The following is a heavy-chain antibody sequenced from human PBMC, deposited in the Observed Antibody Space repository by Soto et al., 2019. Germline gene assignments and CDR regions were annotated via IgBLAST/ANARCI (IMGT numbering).Heavy chain of an antibody. D-gene: IGHD2-15*01. Sequence: ASAEACSKAPGYTFTSNYMQSLRQAPGQGLEWMGIINPSGGSTSYAQKFQGRVTMTRDTSTSTVYMELSSLRSEDTAVYYCAWGCSGGSCYYYYGMDVWGQGTTVSVSS. J-gene: IGHJ6*02. CDR1: GYTFTSNY. V-gene: IGHV1-46*01. CDR3: AWGCSGGSCYYYYGMDV. CDR2: INPSGGST.